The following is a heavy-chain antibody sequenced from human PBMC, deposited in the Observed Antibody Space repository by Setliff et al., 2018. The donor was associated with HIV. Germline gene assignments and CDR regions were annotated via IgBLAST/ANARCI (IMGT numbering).Heavy chain of an antibody. D-gene: IGHD5-18*01. CDR2: IYYNGSP. J-gene: IGHJ6*03. CDR3: ARHCGYSPGQISYYYMDI. Sequence: SETLSLTCSVSGASIGSSHYYWGWIRQPPGKGLEWVASIYYNGSPFYNPSLKSRVTISVDTSKNQFSLNLSSVTAADTAVYYCARHCGYSPGQISYYYMDIWGKGTTVTVSS. CDR1: GASIGSSHYY. V-gene: IGHV4-39*01.